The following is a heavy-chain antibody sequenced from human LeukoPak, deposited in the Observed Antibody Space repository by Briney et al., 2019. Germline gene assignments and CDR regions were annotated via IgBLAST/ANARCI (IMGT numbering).Heavy chain of an antibody. CDR1: GYIFTNYW. V-gene: IGHV5-51*01. CDR2: IYPGDSDI. D-gene: IGHD3-16*02. Sequence: PGASLQISCKGSGYIFTNYWIGWVRQLPGKGLEWMGIIYPGDSDITYSPSFQGQVTISADKSISTSYLQWSSLKASDTAMYYCARIWGSYRSFDYWGQGTLVTVSS. J-gene: IGHJ4*02. CDR3: ARIWGSYRSFDY.